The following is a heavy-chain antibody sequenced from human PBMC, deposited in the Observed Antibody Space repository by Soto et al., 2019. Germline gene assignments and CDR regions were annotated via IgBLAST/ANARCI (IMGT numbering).Heavy chain of an antibody. D-gene: IGHD3-22*01. V-gene: IGHV4-59*01. Sequence: PSETLSLTCTVSGGSISSYYWSWIRQPPGKGLEWIGYIYCSGSTNYNPSLKSRVTISVDTSKNQFSLKLSSVAAADTAVYYCARVTYYYDSSGYSTDAFDIWGQGTMVTVSS. CDR2: IYCSGST. CDR3: ARVTYYYDSSGYSTDAFDI. J-gene: IGHJ3*02. CDR1: GGSISSYY.